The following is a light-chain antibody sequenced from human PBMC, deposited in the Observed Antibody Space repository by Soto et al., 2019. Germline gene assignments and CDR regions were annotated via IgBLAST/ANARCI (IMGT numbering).Light chain of an antibody. J-gene: IGLJ2*01. CDR1: SSDVGGYNF. Sequence: QSALTQPASVSGSPGQSITISCTGTSSDVGGYNFVSWYQQQPGKAPKLMAYEVTNRPSGVSYRFSGSKSGNTASLTISGLQAEDEADYFCSSYTGSGTLIFGGGTKLTVL. CDR3: SSYTGSGTLI. V-gene: IGLV2-14*01. CDR2: EVT.